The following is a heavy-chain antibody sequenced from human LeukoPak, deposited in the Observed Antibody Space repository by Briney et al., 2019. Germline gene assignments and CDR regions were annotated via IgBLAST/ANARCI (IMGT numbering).Heavy chain of an antibody. Sequence: GGSLRLSCAASGFTFSNAWMSWVRQAPGKGLEWVGRIKSKTDGGTTDYAAPVKGRFTISRDDSKNTLYLQMNSLKTEDTAVYYCTSTYYDFWSGSPWFDPWGQGTLVTVSS. D-gene: IGHD3-3*01. V-gene: IGHV3-15*01. CDR1: GFTFSNAW. CDR3: TSTYYDFWSGSPWFDP. CDR2: IKSKTDGGTT. J-gene: IGHJ5*02.